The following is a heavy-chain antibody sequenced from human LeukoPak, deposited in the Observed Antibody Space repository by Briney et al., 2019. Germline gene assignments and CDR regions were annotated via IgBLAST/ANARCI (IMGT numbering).Heavy chain of an antibody. V-gene: IGHV3-48*01. Sequence: GGSLRLSCAASGFTFSSYSMNWVRQAPGKGLEWVSYISSSSSTIYYADSVKGRFTISRDNSKNTLYLQMNSLRAEDTAVYYCASSNYYDSSGYYYYYYYMDVWGKGTTVTVSS. CDR1: GFTFSSYS. CDR3: ASSNYYDSSGYYYYYYYMDV. J-gene: IGHJ6*03. D-gene: IGHD3-22*01. CDR2: ISSSSSTI.